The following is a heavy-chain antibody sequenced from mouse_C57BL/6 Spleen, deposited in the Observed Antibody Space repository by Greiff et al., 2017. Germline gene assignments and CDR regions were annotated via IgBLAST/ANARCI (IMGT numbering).Heavy chain of an antibody. D-gene: IGHD3-3*01. CDR1: GYTFTSYW. V-gene: IGHV1-52*01. CDR3: ASRDDEGGKGYFDD. Sequence: QVQLQQPGAELVRPGSSVKLSCKASGYTFTSYWMHWVKQRPIQGLEWIGNIDPSDSETHYNQKFKDKATLTVDKSSSTAYMQLSSQTSEDSAVYYCASRDDEGGKGYFDDWGTGTTVTVSS. CDR2: IDPSDSET. J-gene: IGHJ1*03.